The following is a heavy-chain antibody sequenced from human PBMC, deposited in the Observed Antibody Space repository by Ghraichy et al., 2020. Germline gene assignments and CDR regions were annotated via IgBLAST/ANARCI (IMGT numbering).Heavy chain of an antibody. CDR1: GGSISSYY. D-gene: IGHD4-17*01. CDR3: ARARAYGDYRIHGVLPDY. CDR2: ISYSGST. J-gene: IGHJ4*02. Sequence: SETLSLTCTVSGGSISSYYCSWIRQPPGKGLEWIGDISYSGSTYYNPSLRSRVAISVDTSKNQFSLKLSSVTAADTAIYYCARARAYGDYRIHGVLPDYWGQGTLVTVSS. V-gene: IGHV4-59*01.